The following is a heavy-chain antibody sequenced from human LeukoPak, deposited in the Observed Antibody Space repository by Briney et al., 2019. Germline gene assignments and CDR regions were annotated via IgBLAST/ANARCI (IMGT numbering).Heavy chain of an antibody. D-gene: IGHD6-13*01. V-gene: IGHV4-34*01. CDR2: INHSGST. J-gene: IGHJ6*03. Sequence: SETLSLTCAVYGGSFSGYYWSWIRQPPGKGLKWIGEINHSGSTNYNPSLKSRVTISVDTSKNQFSLKLSSVTAADTAVYYCARCGIAAAGTSYYYYYMDVWGKGTTVTVSS. CDR1: GGSFSGYY. CDR3: ARCGIAAAGTSYYYYYMDV.